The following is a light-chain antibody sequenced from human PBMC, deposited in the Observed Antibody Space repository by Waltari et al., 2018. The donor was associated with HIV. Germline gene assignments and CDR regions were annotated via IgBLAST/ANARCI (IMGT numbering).Light chain of an antibody. V-gene: IGKV3-20*01. J-gene: IGKJ4*01. CDR3: HQYGDSLET. CDR1: QSVTSNY. CDR2: GAS. Sequence: EIVLTQSPGTLSLSPGEGATLSCRASQSVTSNYLAWYQQKPGQSPRLLIYGASSRATGIPDRFSGSGSGTDFTLTISRLQPEDCAVYYCHQYGDSLETFGGGTKVEIK.